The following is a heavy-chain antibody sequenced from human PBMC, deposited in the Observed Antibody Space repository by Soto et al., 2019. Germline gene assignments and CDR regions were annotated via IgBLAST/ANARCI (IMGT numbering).Heavy chain of an antibody. Sequence: GVSLRLSCAASGFTFSSYAMSWVRQAPGKGLEWVSAISGSGGSTYYADSVKGRFTISRDNSKNTLYLQMNSLRAEDTAVYYCAKDPGVTIFGVVTPEYYFDYWGQGTLVTVSS. CDR3: AKDPGVTIFGVVTPEYYFDY. CDR2: ISGSGGST. J-gene: IGHJ4*02. CDR1: GFTFSSYA. V-gene: IGHV3-23*01. D-gene: IGHD3-3*01.